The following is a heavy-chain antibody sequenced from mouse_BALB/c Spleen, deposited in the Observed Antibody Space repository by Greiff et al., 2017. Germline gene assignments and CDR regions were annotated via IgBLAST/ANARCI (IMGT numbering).Heavy chain of an antibody. D-gene: IGHD1-1*01. Sequence: QVQLKESGAELARPGASVKMSCKASGYTFTSYTMHWVKQRPGQGLEWIGYINPSSGYTNYNQKFKDKATLTADKSSSTAYMQLSSLTSEDSAVYYCARKDYYGSSSYAMDYWGQGTSVTVSS. J-gene: IGHJ4*01. V-gene: IGHV1-4*01. CDR2: INPSSGYT. CDR3: ARKDYYGSSSYAMDY. CDR1: GYTFTSYT.